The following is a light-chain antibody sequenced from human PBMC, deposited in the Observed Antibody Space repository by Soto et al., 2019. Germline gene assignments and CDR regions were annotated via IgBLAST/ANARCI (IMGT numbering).Light chain of an antibody. Sequence: EIVLTQSPGTLSLSPGERATLSCRASQSVNTKYLAWYQQKPGQAPRLLISGVSSRATGIPDRFSGSGSGTDFILTISRVEPEDFAVYYCQQFGTSSLFTFGPGTQVDIK. J-gene: IGKJ3*01. V-gene: IGKV3-20*01. CDR1: QSVNTKY. CDR3: QQFGTSSLFT. CDR2: GVS.